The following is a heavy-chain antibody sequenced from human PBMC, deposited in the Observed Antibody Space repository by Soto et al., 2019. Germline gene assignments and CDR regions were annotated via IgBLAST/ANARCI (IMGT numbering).Heavy chain of an antibody. CDR2: IYYSGST. D-gene: IGHD6-6*01. V-gene: IGHV4-39*01. J-gene: IGHJ3*02. CDR1: GGSISSSSYY. Sequence: SETLSLTCTVSGGSISSSSYYWGWIRQPPGKGLEWIGSIYYSGSTYYNPSLKSRVTISVDTSKNQFSLKLSSVTAADTAVYYCARPFSSSDDFDIWGQGTMVTVSS. CDR3: ARPFSSSDDFDI.